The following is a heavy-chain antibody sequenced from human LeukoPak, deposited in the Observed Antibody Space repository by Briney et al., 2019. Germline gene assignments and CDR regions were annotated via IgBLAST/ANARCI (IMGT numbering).Heavy chain of an antibody. Sequence: ASVKVSCKASGYTFTGYYMHWVRQAPGQGLEWMGWINPNSGGTNCAQKFQGRVTMTRDTSISTAYMELSRLRSDDTAVYYCARGLGILYSSVEEDYWGQGTRVTVPS. J-gene: IGHJ4*02. D-gene: IGHD6-19*01. V-gene: IGHV1-2*02. CDR1: GYTFTGYY. CDR2: INPNSGGT. CDR3: ARGLGILYSSVEEDY.